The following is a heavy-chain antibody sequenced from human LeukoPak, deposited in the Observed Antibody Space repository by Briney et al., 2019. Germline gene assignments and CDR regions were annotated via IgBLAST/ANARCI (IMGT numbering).Heavy chain of an antibody. V-gene: IGHV1-69*06. CDR2: IIPIFGTA. J-gene: IGHJ6*04. D-gene: IGHD3-9*01. CDR3: ARGHYDILTGHYYYGMDV. Sequence: GASVKVSCKASGGAFSSYAISWVRRAPGQGLEWMGGIIPIFGTANYAQKFQGRVTITADKSTSTAYMELSSLRSEDTAVYYCARGHYDILTGHYYYGMDVWGKGTTVTVSS. CDR1: GGAFSSYA.